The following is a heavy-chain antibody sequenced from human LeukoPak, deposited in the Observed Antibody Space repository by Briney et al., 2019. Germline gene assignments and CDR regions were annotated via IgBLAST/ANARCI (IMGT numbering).Heavy chain of an antibody. Sequence: HSGGSLRLSCAVSGITLSNYGMSWVRQAPGKGLEWGAGLSGSGGGTNYADSVQGRFTISRDNPKNTLDVQMNSLRADDTAVYFCAKRAVVIRVFLLGFHKEAYYFDSWGQGALVTVSS. CDR3: AKRAVVIRVFLLGFHKEAYYFDS. J-gene: IGHJ4*02. CDR2: LSGSGGGT. CDR1: GITLSNYG. V-gene: IGHV3-23*01. D-gene: IGHD2-15*01.